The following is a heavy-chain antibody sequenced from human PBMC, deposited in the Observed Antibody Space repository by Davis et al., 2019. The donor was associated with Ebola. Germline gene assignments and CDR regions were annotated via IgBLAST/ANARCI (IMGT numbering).Heavy chain of an antibody. J-gene: IGHJ4*02. CDR1: GFTFSSYW. D-gene: IGHD3-3*01. CDR2: IKQDGSEK. CDR3: ARSYDFWSGYYKVALDY. V-gene: IGHV3-7*01. Sequence: GESLKISCAASGFTFSSYWMTWVRQAPGKGLEGVANIKQDGSEKYYVDSVKGRFIISRDNAKKSLYLQMNSLRAEDTAVYYCARSYDFWSGYYKVALDYWGQGTLVTVSS.